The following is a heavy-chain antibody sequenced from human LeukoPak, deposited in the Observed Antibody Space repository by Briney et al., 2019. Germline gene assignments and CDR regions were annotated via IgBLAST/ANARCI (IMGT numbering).Heavy chain of an antibody. V-gene: IGHV4-61*02. CDR2: IYTSGST. CDR3: AREAYCGGDCYYATDY. D-gene: IGHD2-21*02. J-gene: IGHJ4*02. Sequence: TSQTPSLTCTVSGGSISSGSYYWSWIRQPAGKGLEWIGRIYTSGSTNYNPSLKSRVTISVDTSKNQFSLKLSSVTAADTAVYYCAREAYCGGDCYYATDYWGQGTLVTVSS. CDR1: GGSISSGSYY.